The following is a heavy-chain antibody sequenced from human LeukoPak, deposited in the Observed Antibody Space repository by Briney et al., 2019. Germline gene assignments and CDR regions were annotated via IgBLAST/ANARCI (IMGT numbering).Heavy chain of an antibody. CDR1: GGSFSGYF. D-gene: IGHD4-17*01. CDR2: VNHSGST. Sequence: PSETLSLTCAVYGGSFSGYFWTWIRQPPGKELKCIGEVNHSGSTNYNPSLKSRITISVDTSKNQFPLKLSSVTAADRAVYYSARNQYYGDYVENWGQGTLVTVSS. V-gene: IGHV4-34*01. J-gene: IGHJ4*02. CDR3: ARNQYYGDYVEN.